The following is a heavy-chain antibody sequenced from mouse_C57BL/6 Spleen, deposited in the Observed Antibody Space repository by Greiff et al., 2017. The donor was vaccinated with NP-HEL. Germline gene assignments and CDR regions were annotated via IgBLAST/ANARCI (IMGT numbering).Heavy chain of an antibody. CDR1: GYTFTDYY. V-gene: IGHV1-77*01. CDR3: AKLPP. J-gene: IGHJ2*01. Sequence: VQLQQSGAELVKPGASVKISCKASGYTFTDYYINWVKQRPGQGLEWSGKIGPGSGSTYYNEKFKGKATLTADKSSSTAYMQLSSLTSEDSAVYFCAKLPPWGHSTTLTVSS. CDR2: IGPGSGST.